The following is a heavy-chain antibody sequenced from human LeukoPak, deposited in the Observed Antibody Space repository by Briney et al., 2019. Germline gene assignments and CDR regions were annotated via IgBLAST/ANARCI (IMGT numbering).Heavy chain of an antibody. CDR3: ARGPLNGVYYYYGMDV. V-gene: IGHV3-64*02. J-gene: IGHJ6*02. D-gene: IGHD2-8*01. CDR1: GFTFSDYA. CDR2: ISSNGGST. Sequence: GGSLRLSCAASGFTFSDYAMHWVRQAPGKGLEYVSVISSNGGSTYYADSVKGRFTISRDNSKNTLYLQMGSLRAEDTAVYYCARGPLNGVYYYYGMDVWGQGTTVTVSS.